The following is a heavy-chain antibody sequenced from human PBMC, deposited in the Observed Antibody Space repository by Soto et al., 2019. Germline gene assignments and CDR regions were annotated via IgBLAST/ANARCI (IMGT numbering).Heavy chain of an antibody. D-gene: IGHD6-13*01. CDR2: IYYSGST. CDR3: ARDRGYSSSWGGYYYYGMDV. CDR1: GGSISSYY. J-gene: IGHJ6*02. V-gene: IGHV4-59*12. Sequence: SETLSLTCTVSGGSISSYYWSWIRQPPGKGLEWIGYIYYSGSTNYNPSLKSRVTISVDTSKNQFSLQLNSVTPEDTAVYYCARDRGYSSSWGGYYYYGMDVWGQGTTVTV.